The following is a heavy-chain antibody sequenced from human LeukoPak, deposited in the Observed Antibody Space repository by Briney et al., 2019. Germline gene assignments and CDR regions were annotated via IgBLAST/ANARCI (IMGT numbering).Heavy chain of an antibody. CDR1: GFTFSSYG. CDR3: ARSRYVDV. CDR2: ISGNGGST. Sequence: KAGGSLRLSCAASGFTFSSYGMSWVRQAPGKGLEWVSTISGNGGSTYFADSVKGRFTISRDNSKNTLYLQMNSLRAEDTAVYFCARSRYVDVWGKGTTVTISS. J-gene: IGHJ6*03. V-gene: IGHV3-23*01.